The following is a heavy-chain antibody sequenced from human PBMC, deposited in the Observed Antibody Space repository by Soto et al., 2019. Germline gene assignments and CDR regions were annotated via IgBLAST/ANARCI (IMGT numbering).Heavy chain of an antibody. Sequence: VQLVQSGAEVKKPGSSVKVSCKASGGTFTSFPFSWVRQAPGQGLEWMGGIIPTFDTTNYASKFQGRLTITADESTTTSYMELRGLTSVDTAIYYCARESGDYGRPYFDYWGQGTLVTASS. CDR1: GGTFTSFP. CDR2: IIPTFDTT. D-gene: IGHD4-17*01. V-gene: IGHV1-69*01. CDR3: ARESGDYGRPYFDY. J-gene: IGHJ4*02.